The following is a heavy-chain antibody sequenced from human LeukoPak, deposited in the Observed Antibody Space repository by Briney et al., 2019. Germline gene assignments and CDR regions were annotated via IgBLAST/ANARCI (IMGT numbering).Heavy chain of an antibody. CDR2: VSRSSSNI. V-gene: IGHV3-48*01. D-gene: IGHD2-2*02. J-gene: IGHJ4*02. Sequence: GGSLRLSCAGSGFTFSSYSMSWVRQAPGKGLEWVSYVSRSSSNIYYANSVKGRFTISRDNGESSLFLQMNSLRAEDTAVYYCARVAQEYCSGTNCYTGSFDYWGRGILVTGSS. CDR1: GFTFSSYS. CDR3: ARVAQEYCSGTNCYTGSFDY.